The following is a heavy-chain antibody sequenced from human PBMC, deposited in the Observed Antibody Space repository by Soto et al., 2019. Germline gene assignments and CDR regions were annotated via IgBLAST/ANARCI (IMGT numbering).Heavy chain of an antibody. D-gene: IGHD5-18*01. V-gene: IGHV4-34*01. CDR3: ARGPRGYSYGRHYYGMDV. CDR1: GGSFSGYY. Sequence: PSETLSLTCAVYGGSFSGYYWSWIRQPPGKGLEWIGEINHSGSTNYNPSLKSRVTISVDTSKNQFSLKLSSVTAADTAVYYCARGPRGYSYGRHYYGMDVWGQGTTVT. J-gene: IGHJ6*02. CDR2: INHSGST.